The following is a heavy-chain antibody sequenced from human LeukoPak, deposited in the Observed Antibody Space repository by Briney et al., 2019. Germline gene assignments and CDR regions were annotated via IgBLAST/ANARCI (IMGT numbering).Heavy chain of an antibody. Sequence: GGSLRLSCAASGFTFSSYSMNWVRQAPGKGLEWVSSISSSSSYIYYADSVKGRFTISRDNAKNSLYLQMNSLRAEDTAVYYCARVPLPPSAGTYQLGYNYMDVWGKGTTVTVSS. D-gene: IGHD2-2*01. CDR2: ISSSSSYI. CDR1: GFTFSSYS. CDR3: ARVPLPPSAGTYQLGYNYMDV. V-gene: IGHV3-21*01. J-gene: IGHJ6*03.